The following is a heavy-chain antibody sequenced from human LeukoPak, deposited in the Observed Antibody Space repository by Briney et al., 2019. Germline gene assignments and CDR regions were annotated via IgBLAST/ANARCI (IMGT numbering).Heavy chain of an antibody. CDR3: TRVVLVGTTYSYFDY. CDR1: GFTFSSYG. Sequence: PGGSLRLSCAVSGFTFSSYGLSWVRQAPGEGLEWVSAITGSGYTTYYADSVKGRFTVSRDDPHNTLYLQMNSLRAEDTALYYCTRVVLVGTTYSYFDYWGQGTLVTVSS. J-gene: IGHJ4*02. V-gene: IGHV3-23*01. CDR2: ITGSGYTT. D-gene: IGHD1-26*01.